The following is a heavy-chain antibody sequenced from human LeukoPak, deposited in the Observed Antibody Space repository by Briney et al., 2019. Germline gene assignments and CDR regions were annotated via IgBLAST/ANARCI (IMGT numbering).Heavy chain of an antibody. Sequence: ASVKVSCKASGYTFTSYGISSGRQAPGQGLEWMGWISAYNGNTNYAQKLQGRVTMTTDTSTSTAYMELRSLRSDDTAVYYCARDRPANYYGSGSYYNGDYWGQGTLVTVSS. V-gene: IGHV1-18*01. J-gene: IGHJ4*02. CDR2: ISAYNGNT. D-gene: IGHD3-10*01. CDR1: GYTFTSYG. CDR3: ARDRPANYYGSGSYYNGDY.